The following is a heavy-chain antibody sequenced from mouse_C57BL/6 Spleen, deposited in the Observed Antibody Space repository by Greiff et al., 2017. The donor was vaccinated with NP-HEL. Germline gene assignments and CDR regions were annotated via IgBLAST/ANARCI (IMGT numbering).Heavy chain of an antibody. CDR3: ARDGMDY. CDR2: ISSGSSTI. J-gene: IGHJ4*01. V-gene: IGHV5-17*01. CDR1: GFTFSDYG. Sequence: EVHLVESGGGLVKPGGSLNLSCAASGFTFSDYGMHWVRQAPAKGLEWVAYISSGSSTIYYADTVKGRFTISRDNAKNTLFLQMTRLRSEDTAMYYCARDGMDYWGQGTSVTVSS.